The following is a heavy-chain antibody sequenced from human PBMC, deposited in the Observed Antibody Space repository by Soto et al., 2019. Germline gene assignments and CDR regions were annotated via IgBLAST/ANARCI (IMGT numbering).Heavy chain of an antibody. Sequence: QIQLVQSGAEVKKPGASVKVSCKASGYNFFDYGVSWVRQAPGQGLEWMGWVSPKSGNTDFARKVQGRVIMTADRSTNTAYLELRALRSDDTAVYYCARGRTVSSIGPLLVWGQGTLVSVSS. CDR1: GYNFFDYG. D-gene: IGHD1-1*01. CDR3: ARGRTVSSIGPLLV. CDR2: VSPKSGNT. V-gene: IGHV1-18*01. J-gene: IGHJ1*01.